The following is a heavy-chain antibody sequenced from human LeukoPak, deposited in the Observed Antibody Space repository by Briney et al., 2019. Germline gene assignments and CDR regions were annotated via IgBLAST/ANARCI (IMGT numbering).Heavy chain of an antibody. Sequence: SETLSLTCTVSGGSISSYYWSWIRQPPGKGLEWIGYIYYSGSTNYNPSLKSRVTISVDTSKNQFSLKLSSVTAADTAVYYCARDLTGRSYLDYWGQGTLVTVSS. CDR3: ARDLTGRSYLDY. V-gene: IGHV4-59*01. D-gene: IGHD1-26*01. J-gene: IGHJ4*02. CDR1: GGSISSYY. CDR2: IYYSGST.